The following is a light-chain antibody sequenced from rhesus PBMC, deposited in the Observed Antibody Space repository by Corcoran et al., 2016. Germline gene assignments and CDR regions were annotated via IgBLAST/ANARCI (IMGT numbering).Light chain of an antibody. V-gene: IGKV3S9*01. CDR2: YSS. CDR1: QSVGSS. J-gene: IGKJ4*01. CDR3: QMYNDWPPT. Sequence: ETVMMQSPATLSLSPGERATLSCRASQSVGSSLAWYQQKPGQAPRLLLYYSSSRATGIPDRFSGSGSGTEFTLTISSREPEDVGVYYCQMYNDWPPTFGGGTKVEIK.